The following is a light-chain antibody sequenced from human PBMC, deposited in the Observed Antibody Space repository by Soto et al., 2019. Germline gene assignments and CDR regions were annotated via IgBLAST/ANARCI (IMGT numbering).Light chain of an antibody. CDR2: GAS. V-gene: IGKV3D-7*01. J-gene: IGKJ1*01. Sequence: QPQSAVSWKTGELGALPSRSSQSVGSSKLAWYQQKPGQAPRLLIYGASSRATGIPARFSGSVSAEDFILAISGVQAFHLDGYSCQQDQKLWPVGQGTKVDIK. CDR3: QQDQKLWP. CDR1: QSVGSSK.